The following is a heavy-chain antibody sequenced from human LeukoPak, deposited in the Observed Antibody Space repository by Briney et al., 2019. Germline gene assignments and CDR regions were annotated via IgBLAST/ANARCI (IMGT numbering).Heavy chain of an antibody. Sequence: GGSLRLSCAASGFTFSGSALHWVRQASGKGLEWVGRIRSTANGYATAYAASVKGRFTISRDDSKNTAYLQMDSLKTEDTAVYYCAKEKYTQQGRHYYFDYWGQGTLVTVSS. CDR2: IRSTANGYAT. CDR1: GFTFSGSA. D-gene: IGHD1-26*01. V-gene: IGHV3-73*01. CDR3: AKEKYTQQGRHYYFDY. J-gene: IGHJ4*02.